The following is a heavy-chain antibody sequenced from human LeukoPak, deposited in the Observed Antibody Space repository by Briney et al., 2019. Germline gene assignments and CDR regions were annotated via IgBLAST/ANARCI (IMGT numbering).Heavy chain of an antibody. CDR2: IYYSGST. V-gene: IGHV4-39*01. Sequence: SETLSLTCTVSGGSISSSSYYWGWIRQPPGKGLEWIGSIYYSGSTYYNPSLKSRVTISVDTSKNQFSLKLSSVTAADTAVYYCARGQPFGVVIRYYYYYMDVWGKGTTVTVSS. CDR3: ARGQPFGVVIRYYYYYMDV. D-gene: IGHD3-3*01. J-gene: IGHJ6*03. CDR1: GGSISSSSYY.